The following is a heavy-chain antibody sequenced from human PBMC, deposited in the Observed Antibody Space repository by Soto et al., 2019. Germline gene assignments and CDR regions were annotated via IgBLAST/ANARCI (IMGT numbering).Heavy chain of an antibody. CDR2: ISGDGNAK. D-gene: IGHD1-26*01. Sequence: QVQLVESGGGVVQPGRSLRLSCAASGFIFRNFGMHWVRRAPGKGLEWVATISGDGNAKYYPDSMKGRFTISRDNFNNTLYLQLNSLRPEDTAVYHCVQGASTAHQPLDSWGQGVLVPVSS. CDR3: VQGASTAHQPLDS. V-gene: IGHV3-30*03. J-gene: IGHJ4*02. CDR1: GFIFRNFG.